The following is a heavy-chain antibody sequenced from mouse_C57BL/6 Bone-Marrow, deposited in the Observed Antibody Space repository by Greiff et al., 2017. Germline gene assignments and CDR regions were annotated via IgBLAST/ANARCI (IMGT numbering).Heavy chain of an antibody. CDR3: ASYCYSNFYDDMDD. J-gene: IGHJ4*01. CDR2: ISRDGSYI. Sequence: EVKLVESGGDLVKPGGSLKLSCAASGFTFSSYGMPWVRQTPDKRLEWVATISRDGSYIYYPDSVKGRFTISRDNAKNTLYLQMSSLKSEDTAMYYSASYCYSNFYDDMDDWGQGTSVTVSS. V-gene: IGHV5-6*01. D-gene: IGHD2-5*01. CDR1: GFTFSSYG.